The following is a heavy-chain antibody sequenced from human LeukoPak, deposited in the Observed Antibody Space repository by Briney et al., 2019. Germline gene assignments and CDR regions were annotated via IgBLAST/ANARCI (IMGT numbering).Heavy chain of an antibody. J-gene: IGHJ4*02. V-gene: IGHV4-34*01. CDR2: INHSGST. D-gene: IGHD2-15*01. Sequence: SETLSLTCAVSGGSFSGYYWSWIRQPPGKGLEWIGEINHSGSTNYNPSLKSRVTISVDASKNQFSLKLSSVTAADTAVYYCARNVVGSNFDYWGQGTLVTVSS. CDR3: ARNVVGSNFDY. CDR1: GGSFSGYY.